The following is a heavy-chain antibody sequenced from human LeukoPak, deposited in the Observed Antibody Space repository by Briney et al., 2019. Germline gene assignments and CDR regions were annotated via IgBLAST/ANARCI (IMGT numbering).Heavy chain of an antibody. J-gene: IGHJ4*02. CDR1: GFTFNTYS. D-gene: IGHD6-13*01. V-gene: IGHV3-48*01. CDR2: ISRVISTV. CDR3: ARRSSWLDY. Sequence: SGGSLRLSCAASGFTFNTYSMNWVRQAPGKGLEWVSFISRVISTVYYADSVKGRFTISRDNAKNSMYLQMNSLRVEDTAVYYCARRSSWLDYWGQGILVTVSS.